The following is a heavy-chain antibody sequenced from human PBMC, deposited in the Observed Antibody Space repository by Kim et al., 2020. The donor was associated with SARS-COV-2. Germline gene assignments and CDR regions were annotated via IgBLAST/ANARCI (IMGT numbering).Heavy chain of an antibody. CDR2: INVDGTDK. J-gene: IGHJ6*01. D-gene: IGHD2-21*02. V-gene: IGHV3-7*04. Sequence: GGSLRLSCAASGFTFTTYWMNWVRQAPGKGLQWVANINVDGTDKRYVDSVKGRFTISRDNAKNSVYLQMNFLRVEDTAVYYCVRGDGTHGIGWGQGTVV. CDR1: GFTFTTYW. CDR3: VRGDGTHGIG.